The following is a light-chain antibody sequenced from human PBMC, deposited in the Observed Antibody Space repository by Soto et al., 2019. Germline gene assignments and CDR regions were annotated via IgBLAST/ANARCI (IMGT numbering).Light chain of an antibody. V-gene: IGKV3-15*01. CDR2: GAS. CDR1: QSVSSN. CDR3: QQYDTWPRT. Sequence: EIVMTQSPASLSVPPGERATLSCRASQSVSSNFAWYLQKPGQAPRLLIYGASTRATAVPARFTASGSGTEFTLTISSLQSDDFGDYYCQQYDTWPRTFGQGTKVEIK. J-gene: IGKJ1*01.